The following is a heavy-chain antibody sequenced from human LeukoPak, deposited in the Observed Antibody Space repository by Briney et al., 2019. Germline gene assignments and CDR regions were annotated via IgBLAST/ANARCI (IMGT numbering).Heavy chain of an antibody. J-gene: IGHJ4*02. CDR3: ASGPLEWLFD. V-gene: IGHV3-21*01. CDR2: ISSSSSYI. D-gene: IGHD3-3*01. CDR1: GFTFSSYS. Sequence: GGSLRLSCAASGFTFSSYSMDWVRQAPGKGLEWVSSISSSSSYIYYADSVKGRFTISRDNAKNSLYLQMNSLRAEDTAVYYCASGPLEWLFDWGQGTLVTVSS.